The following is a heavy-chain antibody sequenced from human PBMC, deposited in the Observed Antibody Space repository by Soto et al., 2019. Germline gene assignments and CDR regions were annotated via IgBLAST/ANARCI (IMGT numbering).Heavy chain of an antibody. CDR3: ARSVAVPGAHIDY. J-gene: IGHJ4*02. D-gene: IGHD6-19*01. Sequence: QVQLQESGPGLVKPSETLSLTCSVSGGSISGSYWSWIRQSPGKGLEWLRYVYYTGSTNYSPSLRSRVSISVDTSKNEFSLRLSSVTAADTAVYFCARSVAVPGAHIDYWGQGTQVTVSS. CDR2: VYYTGST. V-gene: IGHV4-59*01. CDR1: GGSISGSY.